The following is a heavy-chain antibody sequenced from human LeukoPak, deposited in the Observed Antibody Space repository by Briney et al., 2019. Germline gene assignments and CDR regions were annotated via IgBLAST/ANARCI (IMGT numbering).Heavy chain of an antibody. CDR3: ARDDYRGVTNFDP. Sequence: PSETLSLTCTVSGGSISPYFWSWIRQPPGKGLEWIGYISYTGSTNYNPSLKSRVTISVDTSKNQFSLQLTSVSAADTAVYYCARDDYRGVTNFDPWGQGTLVTVSS. CDR1: GGSISPYF. CDR2: ISYTGST. J-gene: IGHJ5*02. V-gene: IGHV4-59*01. D-gene: IGHD3-10*01.